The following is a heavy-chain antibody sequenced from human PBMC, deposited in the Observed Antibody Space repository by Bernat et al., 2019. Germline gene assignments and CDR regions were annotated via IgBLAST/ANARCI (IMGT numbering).Heavy chain of an antibody. CDR2: IYSCGST. V-gene: IGHV3-66*01. Sequence: EVQLVESGGGLVQPGGSLRLSCAASGFTVSSNYMSWVRQAPGKGLEWVSVIYSCGSTYYADSVKGRFTISRDNSKNTLYLQMNSLRAEDTAVYYCATNSGSYSYYYYGMDVWGQGTTVTVSS. J-gene: IGHJ6*02. CDR1: GFTVSSNY. CDR3: ATNSGSYSYYYYGMDV. D-gene: IGHD1-26*01.